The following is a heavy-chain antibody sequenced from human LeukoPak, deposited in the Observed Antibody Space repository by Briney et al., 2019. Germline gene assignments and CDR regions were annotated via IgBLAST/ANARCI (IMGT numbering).Heavy chain of an antibody. CDR1: GFTFSSYS. V-gene: IGHV3-48*04. J-gene: IGHJ4*02. Sequence: GGSLRLSCAASGFTFSSYSMNWVRQAPGKGLEWVSYISSSSLIYYADSVKGRFTISRDNAKNSLYLQMNSLRVEDTAVYYCATDHCSGGSCYPNWGQGTLVTVSS. CDR2: ISSSSLI. CDR3: ATDHCSGGSCYPN. D-gene: IGHD2-15*01.